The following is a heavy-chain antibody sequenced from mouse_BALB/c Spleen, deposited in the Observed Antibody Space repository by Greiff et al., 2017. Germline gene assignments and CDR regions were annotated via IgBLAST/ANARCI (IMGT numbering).Heavy chain of an antibody. CDR3: ARWDGNYGVDY. CDR2: INPSTGYT. Sequence: VQRVESGAELAKPGASVKMSCKASGYTFTSYWMHWVKQRPGQGLEWIGYINPSTGYTEYNQKFKDKATLTADKSSSTAYMQLSSLTSEDSAVYYCARWDGNYGVDYWGQGTSVTVSS. D-gene: IGHD2-1*01. V-gene: IGHV1-7*01. CDR1: GYTFTSYW. J-gene: IGHJ4*01.